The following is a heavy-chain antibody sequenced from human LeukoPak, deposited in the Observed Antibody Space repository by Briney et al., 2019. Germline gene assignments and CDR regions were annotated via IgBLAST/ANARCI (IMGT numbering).Heavy chain of an antibody. J-gene: IGHJ4*02. Sequence: GGSLRLSCAASGFNFRSYAMSWVRQAPVKGLEWVSGITGSGGATYYADSVKGRFTISRDNSKNTLYLQVDTLRAEDTAVYYCAKPLYDIWSTYFFDYWGQGTLVTVSS. CDR2: ITGSGGAT. D-gene: IGHD3-3*01. CDR3: AKPLYDIWSTYFFDY. V-gene: IGHV3-23*01. CDR1: GFNFRSYA.